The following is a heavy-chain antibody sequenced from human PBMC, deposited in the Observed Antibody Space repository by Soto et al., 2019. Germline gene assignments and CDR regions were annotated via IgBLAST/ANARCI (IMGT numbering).Heavy chain of an antibody. CDR1: GYSISSGYY. CDR3: AGLLRGYSGYD. J-gene: IGHJ4*02. CDR2: IYHSGST. D-gene: IGHD5-12*01. V-gene: IGHV4-38-2*01. Sequence: PSETLSITCAVSGYSISSGYYWGWIRQPPGKGLEWIGSIYHSGSTYYNPSLKSRVTISVDTSKNQFSLKLSSVTAADTAVYYCAGLLRGYSGYDWGQGTLVTVSS.